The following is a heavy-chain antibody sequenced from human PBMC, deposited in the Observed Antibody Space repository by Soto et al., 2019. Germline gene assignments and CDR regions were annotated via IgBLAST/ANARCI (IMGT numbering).Heavy chain of an antibody. Sequence: GASVKVSCKASGYTFTSYAMHWVRQAPGQRLEWMGWINAGNGNTKYSQKFQGRVTITRDTSASTAYMELSSLRSEDTAVYYCAKDTVRLRLEWWAFDYWGQGTLVTVSS. J-gene: IGHJ4*02. CDR3: AKDTVRLRLEWWAFDY. CDR2: INAGNGNT. D-gene: IGHD3-3*01. CDR1: GYTFTSYA. V-gene: IGHV1-3*01.